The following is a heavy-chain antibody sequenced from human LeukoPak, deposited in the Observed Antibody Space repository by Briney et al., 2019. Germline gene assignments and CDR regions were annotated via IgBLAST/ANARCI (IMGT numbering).Heavy chain of an antibody. CDR1: GFTFSSYE. J-gene: IGHJ5*02. Sequence: GGSLRLSCAASGFTFSSYEMNWVRQAPGEGLEWVSYISSSGSTIYYADSVKGRFTISRDNAKNSLYLQMNSLRAEDTAVYYCARTPALGSYRYTVWFDPWGQGTLVTVSS. V-gene: IGHV3-48*03. D-gene: IGHD3-16*02. CDR2: ISSSGSTI. CDR3: ARTPALGSYRYTVWFDP.